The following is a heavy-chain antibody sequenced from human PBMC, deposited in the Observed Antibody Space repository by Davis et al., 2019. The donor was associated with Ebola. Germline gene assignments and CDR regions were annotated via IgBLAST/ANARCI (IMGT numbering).Heavy chain of an antibody. CDR2: FSAVTT. Sequence: PGGSLRLSCATSGFSFSAYAMSWVRLAPGKGLEWVSTFSAVTTYYADSVQGRFTISRDNSKNTLSLQMNSLRAEDTAVYYCAKALYRVTTGYGMDVWGQGTTVTVSS. CDR1: GFSFSAYA. CDR3: AKALYRVTTGYGMDV. D-gene: IGHD2-21*02. J-gene: IGHJ6*02. V-gene: IGHV3-23*01.